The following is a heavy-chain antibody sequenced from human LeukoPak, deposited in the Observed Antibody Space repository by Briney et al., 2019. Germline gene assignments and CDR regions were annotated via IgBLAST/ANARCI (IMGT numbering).Heavy chain of an antibody. Sequence: GRSLRLSCAASGLSFSSYGMHWVRQAPGKGLEWVAVISYDGTNKYYGDSVKGRFTISRDNSKNTLYLQMNSLRAEDTAVFYCAISVVAPPYNWFDPWGQGTLVTVSS. V-gene: IGHV3-30*03. CDR3: AISVVAPPYNWFDP. J-gene: IGHJ5*02. D-gene: IGHD2-15*01. CDR1: GLSFSSYG. CDR2: ISYDGTNK.